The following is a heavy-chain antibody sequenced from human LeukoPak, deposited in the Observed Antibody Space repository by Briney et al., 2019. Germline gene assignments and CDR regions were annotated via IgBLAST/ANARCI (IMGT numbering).Heavy chain of an antibody. CDR3: ARRYCSSTSCLLDY. J-gene: IGHJ4*02. CDR2: ISGDKTYI. D-gene: IGHD2-2*01. Sequence: GGSLRLSCEASGFTFSTYSMNWVRQTPEKGLEWVSCISGDKTYINYADSVRGRFTISRDNAKNSLYLQMNSLRAEDTAVYYCARRYCSSTSCLLDYWGQGTLVTVSS. V-gene: IGHV3-21*01. CDR1: GFTFSTYS.